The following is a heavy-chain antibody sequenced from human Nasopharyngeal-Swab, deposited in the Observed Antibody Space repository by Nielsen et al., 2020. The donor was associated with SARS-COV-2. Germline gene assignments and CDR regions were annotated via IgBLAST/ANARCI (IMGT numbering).Heavy chain of an antibody. J-gene: IGHJ2*01. V-gene: IGHV4-59*08. CDR2: IYYSGTT. D-gene: IGHD1-1*01. CDR3: VRHASRVSGMHWHFDL. Sequence: SETLSLTCTVSGDSISSYFWTWVRQPPGKGLEWIGYIYYSGTTNYNPSLKSPVTISVDTSKNHISLKLSSVTAADTAVYYCVRHASRVSGMHWHFDLWGRGTLVTVSS. CDR1: GDSISSYF.